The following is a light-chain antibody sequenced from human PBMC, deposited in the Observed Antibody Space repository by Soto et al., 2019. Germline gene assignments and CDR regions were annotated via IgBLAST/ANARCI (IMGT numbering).Light chain of an antibody. CDR3: QQLYSYPVT. Sequence: DIPLTQSPSFLSASVGDRVTITCRASQGVSSYLAWYQQKPGNAPKLLIYAASTLQSGVPSRFSGSGSGTEFTLTISSLQPEDFATYYCQQLYSYPVTFGGGTKVEIK. J-gene: IGKJ4*01. CDR1: QGVSSY. V-gene: IGKV1-9*01. CDR2: AAS.